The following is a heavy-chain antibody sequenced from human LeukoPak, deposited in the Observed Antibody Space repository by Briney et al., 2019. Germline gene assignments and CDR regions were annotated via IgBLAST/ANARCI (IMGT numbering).Heavy chain of an antibody. Sequence: GGSLRLSCAASGFTFSSYEMNWVRNPPGKGLEWVSSISSSSSYIYYADSVKGRFTISRDNATNSLYLQMNSLRAEDTAVYYCAGRSPVYVDPWGQGTLVTVSS. D-gene: IGHD2/OR15-2a*01. V-gene: IGHV3-21*01. CDR3: AGRSPVYVDP. CDR1: GFTFSSYE. CDR2: ISSSSSYI. J-gene: IGHJ5*02.